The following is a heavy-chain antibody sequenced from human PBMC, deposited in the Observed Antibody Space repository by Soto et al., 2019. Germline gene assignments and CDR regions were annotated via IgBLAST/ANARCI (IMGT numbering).Heavy chain of an antibody. V-gene: IGHV3-30-3*01. CDR1: GFTFSSYA. D-gene: IGHD3-10*01. CDR2: ISYDGSNK. Sequence: QVQLVESGGGVVQPGRSLRLSCAASGFTFSSYAMHWVRQAPGKGLEWVAVISYDGSNKYYADSVKGRFTISRDNSKNTLYLQMYSLRAEDTAVYYCARDETYYYGSGSYQGAYYYYGMDVWGQGTTVTVSS. J-gene: IGHJ6*02. CDR3: ARDETYYYGSGSYQGAYYYYGMDV.